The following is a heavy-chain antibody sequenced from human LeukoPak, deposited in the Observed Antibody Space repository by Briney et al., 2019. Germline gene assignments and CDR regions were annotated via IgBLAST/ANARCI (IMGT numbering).Heavy chain of an antibody. J-gene: IGHJ5*02. CDR3: AKGLPRPQRFDP. Sequence: SETLSLTCTVYGGSFSDYYWSWIRQPPGKGLEWIGENNHSTNYNPSLKSRVTISVDTSKNQFSLKLSSVTAADTAVYYCAKGLPRPQRFDPWGQGTLVTVSS. CDR1: GGSFSDYY. V-gene: IGHV4-34*01. CDR2: NNHST.